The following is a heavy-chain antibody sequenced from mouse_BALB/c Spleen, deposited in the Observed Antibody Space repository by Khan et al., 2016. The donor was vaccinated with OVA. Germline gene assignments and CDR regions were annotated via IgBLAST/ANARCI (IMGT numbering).Heavy chain of an antibody. V-gene: IGHV3-2*02. D-gene: IGHD1-2*01. CDR1: GYSITSGYG. J-gene: IGHJ2*01. Sequence: EVQLQESGPGLVKPFQSLSLTCTVTGYSITSGYGWNWIRQFPGNKLEWMGYISYSGSTNYNPSLKSRISITRDTSKNQFFLQLNSVTTKDKATSYCARTARITYWGQGTTLTVSS. CDR3: ARTARITY. CDR2: ISYSGST.